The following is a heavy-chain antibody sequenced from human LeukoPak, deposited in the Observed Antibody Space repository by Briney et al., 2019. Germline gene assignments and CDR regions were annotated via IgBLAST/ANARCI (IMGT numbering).Heavy chain of an antibody. CDR2: ITSSGSYI. CDR3: ARDLGPHRSSPNTGAFDI. Sequence: ETLSLTCTVSGGSINSSSYYWGWIRQPPGKGLEWVSSITSSGSYIYYADSVKGRFTISRDNAKNSLYLQMNSLRAEDTAVYYCARDLGPHRSSPNTGAFDIWGQGTVVTVSS. D-gene: IGHD6-6*01. V-gene: IGHV3-21*01. J-gene: IGHJ3*02. CDR1: GGSINSSSYY.